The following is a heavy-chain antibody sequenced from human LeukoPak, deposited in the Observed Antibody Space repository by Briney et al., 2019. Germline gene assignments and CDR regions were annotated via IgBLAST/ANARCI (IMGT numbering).Heavy chain of an antibody. CDR2: ISSSGSTI. CDR3: AKDPGSSGWYAFDI. CDR1: GFTFSSYE. D-gene: IGHD6-19*01. Sequence: QAGGSLRLSCAASGFTFSSYEMNWVRQAPGKGLEWVSYISSSGSTIYYADSVKGRFTISRDNSKNTLYLQMNSLRAEDTAVYYCAKDPGSSGWYAFDIWGQGTMVTVSS. V-gene: IGHV3-48*03. J-gene: IGHJ3*02.